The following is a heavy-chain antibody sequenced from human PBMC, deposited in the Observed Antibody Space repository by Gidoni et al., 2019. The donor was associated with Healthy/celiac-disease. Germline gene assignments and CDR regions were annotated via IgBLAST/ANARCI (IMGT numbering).Heavy chain of an antibody. D-gene: IGHD1-1*01. Sequence: QVQLVESGGGVVQPGRSLRLSCAASGFTFSSYGMHWVRQAPGKGLEWVSVISYDGSNKYYADSVKGRFTISRGNSKNTLYLQMNSLRAEDTAVYYCAKEGGPPLERLGYYYYYYGMDVWGQGTTVTVSS. CDR3: AKEGGPPLERLGYYYYYYGMDV. CDR1: GFTFSSYG. V-gene: IGHV3-30*18. J-gene: IGHJ6*02. CDR2: ISYDGSNK.